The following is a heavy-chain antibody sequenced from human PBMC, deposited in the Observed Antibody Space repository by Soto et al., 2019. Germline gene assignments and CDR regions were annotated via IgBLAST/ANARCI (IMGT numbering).Heavy chain of an antibody. J-gene: IGHJ2*01. Sequence: QVQLQESGPGLVKPSETLSLTCTVSGGSISSHYWSWIRLPPGRGLEWIGFIYYSGITDSNPSLKSRVTISLDTSKNQLSLRLSSVTAADTAVYYCARPRGIAPAVWYFDLCGRGTLVTVSS. CDR3: ARPRGIAPAVWYFDL. CDR1: GGSISSHY. V-gene: IGHV4-59*08. CDR2: IYYSGIT. D-gene: IGHD6-13*01.